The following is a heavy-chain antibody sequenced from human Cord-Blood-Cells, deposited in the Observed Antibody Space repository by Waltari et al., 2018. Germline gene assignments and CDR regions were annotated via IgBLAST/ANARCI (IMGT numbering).Heavy chain of an antibody. D-gene: IGHD1-26*01. CDR1: GFSFSSYE. V-gene: IGHV3-48*03. Sequence: EVQLVESGGGLVQPGGYLRLSRAASGFSFSSYEMNWVRQAPGQGVEWVSYIRSSSRTIYYAESVHERLTSSRDKAKNSLYMQMNRLRAEATAVYDGAGGRGSVYGVDVWGQGATGTVSS. CDR2: IRSSSRTI. J-gene: IGHJ6*02. CDR3: AGGRGSVYGVDV.